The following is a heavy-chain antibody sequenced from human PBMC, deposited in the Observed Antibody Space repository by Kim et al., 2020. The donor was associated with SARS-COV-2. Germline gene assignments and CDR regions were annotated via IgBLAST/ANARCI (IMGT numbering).Heavy chain of an antibody. J-gene: IGHJ6*02. Sequence: GGSLRLSCAASGFPFSSTGMNWVRQAPGKGLEWVAYISSSSSTIYYAVSVKGRFTISRDNAKNSLYLQMNSLRDEDTAVYYCVGRYGMDVWGQGTTVTVS. D-gene: IGHD3-3*01. CDR1: GFPFSSTG. V-gene: IGHV3-48*02. CDR2: ISSSSSTI. CDR3: VGRYGMDV.